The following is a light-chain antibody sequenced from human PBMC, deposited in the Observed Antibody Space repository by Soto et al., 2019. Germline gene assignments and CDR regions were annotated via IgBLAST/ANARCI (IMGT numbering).Light chain of an antibody. Sequence: DIQMTQSPSSLSASVGDRVTITCQASQDISTYLNWYQQKPGKAPELLIYDASNLETGVPSRFSGSGSGTDFTFTITSLQPEDTATYYCQQYDTLPVPFGGGTKVEIK. J-gene: IGKJ4*01. CDR2: DAS. CDR3: QQYDTLPVP. V-gene: IGKV1-33*01. CDR1: QDISTY.